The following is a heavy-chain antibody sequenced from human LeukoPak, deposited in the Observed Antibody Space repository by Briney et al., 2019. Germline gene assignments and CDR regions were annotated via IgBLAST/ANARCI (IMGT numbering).Heavy chain of an antibody. CDR2: IYHSGST. D-gene: IGHD1-26*01. J-gene: IGHJ4*02. V-gene: IGHV4-4*02. Sequence: SGTLSLTCAVSGGSISSSNWWSWVRQPPGKGLGWIGEIYHSGSTNYNPSLKSRVTISVDKSKDQFSLKLSSVTAADTAVYYCARTVGAGPSAIDYWGQGTLVTVSS. CDR3: ARTVGAGPSAIDY. CDR1: GGSISSSNW.